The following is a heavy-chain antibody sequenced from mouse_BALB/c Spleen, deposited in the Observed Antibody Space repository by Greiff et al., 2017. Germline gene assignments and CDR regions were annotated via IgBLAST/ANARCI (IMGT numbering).Heavy chain of an antibody. V-gene: IGHV1S81*02. CDR1: GYTFTSYY. Sequence: QVQLQQSGAELVKPGASVKLSCKASGYTFTSYYMYWVKQRPGQGLEWIGEINPSNGGTNFNEKFKSKATLTVDKSSSTAYMQLSSLTSEDSAVYYCTREPSYWYFDVWGAGTTVTVSS. CDR2: INPSNGGT. J-gene: IGHJ1*01. D-gene: IGHD2-10*02. CDR3: TREPSYWYFDV.